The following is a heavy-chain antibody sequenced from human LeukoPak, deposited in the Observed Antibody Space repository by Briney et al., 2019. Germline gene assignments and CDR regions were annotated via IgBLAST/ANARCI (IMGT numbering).Heavy chain of an antibody. Sequence: SETLSLTCTVSRGSISSSNYYWGWIRQPPGKGLEWIGIINHSGRTYYKLSLKSRITISVDTSNNHFSLRLYSVTAADTAVYYCARQTGSGLFILPGGQGTLVTVSS. CDR1: RGSISSSNYY. D-gene: IGHD3/OR15-3a*01. V-gene: IGHV4-39*01. CDR2: INHSGRT. J-gene: IGHJ4*02. CDR3: ARQTGSGLFILP.